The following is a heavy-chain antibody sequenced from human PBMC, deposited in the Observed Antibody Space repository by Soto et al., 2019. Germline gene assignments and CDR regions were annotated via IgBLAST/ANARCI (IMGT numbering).Heavy chain of an antibody. V-gene: IGHV3-7*03. J-gene: IGHJ4*02. Sequence: GSLRLSCAASGFALSGYWMTWVRQAPGKGLEWVASINPDGTLKYYVDSVKGRFTISRDNADNSLFLQMISLRVEDTAVYYCARWESGDWYLGIWGQGTLVTVS. CDR3: ARWESGDWYLGI. CDR2: INPDGTLK. D-gene: IGHD2-21*02. CDR1: GFALSGYW.